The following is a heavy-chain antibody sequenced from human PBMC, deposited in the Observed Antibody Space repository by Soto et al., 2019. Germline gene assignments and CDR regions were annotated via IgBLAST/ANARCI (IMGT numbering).Heavy chain of an antibody. J-gene: IGHJ4*02. CDR2: ISSTTNYI. Sequence: LRLSCAASGFTFSRYSMNWVRQAPGKGLEWVSSISSTTNYIYYADSMKGRFTVSRDNTKNSVYLDMNSLSAEDTAVYYCARESEDLTSNFDYWGQGTLVTVSS. V-gene: IGHV3-21*01. CDR3: ARESEDLTSNFDY. CDR1: GFTFSRYS.